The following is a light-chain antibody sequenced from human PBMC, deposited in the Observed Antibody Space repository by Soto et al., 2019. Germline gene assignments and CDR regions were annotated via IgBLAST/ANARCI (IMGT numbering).Light chain of an antibody. CDR3: SSYTSSSTPYV. J-gene: IGLJ1*01. CDR1: SSDVGGYNY. CDR2: EVS. Sequence: QSALTQPASVSGSPGQSITISCTGTSSDVGGYNYVSWYQQHPGKAPKLMIYEVSNGPSGVSNRCSGSKSGNTASLTISGLQAEDEADYYCSSYTSSSTPYVFGTGTKLTVL. V-gene: IGLV2-14*01.